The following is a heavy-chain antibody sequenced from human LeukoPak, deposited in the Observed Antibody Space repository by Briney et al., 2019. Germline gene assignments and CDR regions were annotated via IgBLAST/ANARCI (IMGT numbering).Heavy chain of an antibody. D-gene: IGHD1-26*01. Sequence: ASVKVSCKVSGYTLTELSMHWVRQAPGKGLEWMGGFDPEDGETIYAQKFQGRVTMTEDTSTDTAYMELSSLRSEDTAVYYCATGGAKQSYYYYMDVWGKGTTVTVSS. CDR1: GYTLTELS. CDR2: FDPEDGET. CDR3: ATGGAKQSYYYYMDV. J-gene: IGHJ6*03. V-gene: IGHV1-24*01.